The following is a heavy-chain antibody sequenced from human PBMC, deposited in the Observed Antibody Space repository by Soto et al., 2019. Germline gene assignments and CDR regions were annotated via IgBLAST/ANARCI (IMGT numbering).Heavy chain of an antibody. CDR2: ISGSGGST. V-gene: IGHV3-23*01. CDR1: GFTFSSYA. CDR3: AKDYYGSGSYYRGPYFDY. D-gene: IGHD3-10*01. Sequence: GGSLRLSCAASGFTFSSYAMSWVRQAPGKGLEWVSAISGSGGSTYYADSVKGRFTISRDNSKNTLYLQMNSLRAEDTAVYYCAKDYYGSGSYYRGPYFDYWGQGTLVTVSS. J-gene: IGHJ4*02.